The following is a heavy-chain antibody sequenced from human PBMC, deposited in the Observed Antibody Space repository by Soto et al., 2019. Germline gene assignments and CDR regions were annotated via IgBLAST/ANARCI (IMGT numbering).Heavy chain of an antibody. CDR1: GFTFTTYT. J-gene: IGHJ4*02. CDR2: VSGSGAGT. Sequence: EVQLLESGGGLVQPGGSLRLSCVASGFTFTTYTMNWVRQAPGKGLEWVSTVSGSGAGTHYADSVKGRFTISRDNSNNTRNLQMNSLRAESTAGYYCANGTCTNGVCSFDSWGQGTLVTVSS. D-gene: IGHD2-8*01. V-gene: IGHV3-23*01. CDR3: ANGTCTNGVCSFDS.